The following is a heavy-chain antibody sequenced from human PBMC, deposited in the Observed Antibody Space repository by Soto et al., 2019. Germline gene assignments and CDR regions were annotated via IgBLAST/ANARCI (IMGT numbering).Heavy chain of an antibody. CDR2: IIPIFGTA. V-gene: IGHV1-69*06. CDR3: ASADYVWGSYRHLDY. Sequence: SVKVSCKASGGTVSSYAISWVRQAPGQGLEWMGGIIPIFGTANYAQKFQGRVTITADKSTSTAYMELSSLRSEDTALYYCASADYVWGSYRHLDYWGQGTLVTVSS. D-gene: IGHD3-16*02. CDR1: GGTVSSYA. J-gene: IGHJ4*02.